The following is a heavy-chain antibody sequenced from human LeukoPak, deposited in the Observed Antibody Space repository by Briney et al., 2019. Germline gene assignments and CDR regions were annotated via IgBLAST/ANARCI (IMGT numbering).Heavy chain of an antibody. CDR1: GYSFTSYW. CDR2: IYPGDSDT. D-gene: IGHD6-19*01. V-gene: IGHV5-51*01. Sequence: GESLKISCKGSGYSFTSYWIGWVRQMPGKGLEWMGIIYPGDSDTRYSPTFQGQVTISADMSISTAYLQWSSLKASDTAVYYCARARPGYSSGWYGENWFDPWGQGTLVTVSS. CDR3: ARARPGYSSGWYGENWFDP. J-gene: IGHJ5*02.